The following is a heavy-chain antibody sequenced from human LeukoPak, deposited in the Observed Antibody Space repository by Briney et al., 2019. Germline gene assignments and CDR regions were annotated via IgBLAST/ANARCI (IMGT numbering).Heavy chain of an antibody. J-gene: IGHJ4*02. V-gene: IGHV1-2*02. CDR2: INPNSGDR. CDR3: ARVYDIFGSGSHSDF. CDR1: GYTFTSYY. D-gene: IGHD3-10*01. Sequence: ASVKVSCTSSGYTFTSYYMHWVRQAPGQGLEWMGWINPNSGDRNYAQKFQGRVTMTRDTSISTAYMELSRLRSDDTAVYYCARVYDIFGSGSHSDFWGQGTLVTVSS.